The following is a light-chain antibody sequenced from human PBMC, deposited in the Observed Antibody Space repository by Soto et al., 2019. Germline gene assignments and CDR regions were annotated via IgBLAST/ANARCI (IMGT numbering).Light chain of an antibody. J-gene: IGLJ3*02. CDR2: EVS. Sequence: QSALTQPPSASGSPGQSVTISCTGTSSDVGGYNYVSWYQQHPGKAPKFMIYEVSKRPSGVPDRFSGSKSGNTASLTVSGLQAEDEADYYCSSYAGSNNLVFGGGTKLPVL. V-gene: IGLV2-8*01. CDR3: SSYAGSNNLV. CDR1: SSDVGGYNY.